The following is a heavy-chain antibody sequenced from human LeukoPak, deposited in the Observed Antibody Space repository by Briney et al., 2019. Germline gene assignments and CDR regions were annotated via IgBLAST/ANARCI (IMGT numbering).Heavy chain of an antibody. V-gene: IGHV1-58*02. CDR1: GFTFTSSA. CDR3: AAGGVSGSYFPVDY. CDR2: IVVGSGNT. J-gene: IGHJ4*02. D-gene: IGHD1-26*01. Sequence: ASVKVSCKASGFTFTSSAMQWVRQARGQRLEWIGWIVVGSGNTNYAQKFQERVTITRDMSTSTAYMELSSLRSEDTAVYYCAAGGVSGSYFPVDYWGQGTLVTVSS.